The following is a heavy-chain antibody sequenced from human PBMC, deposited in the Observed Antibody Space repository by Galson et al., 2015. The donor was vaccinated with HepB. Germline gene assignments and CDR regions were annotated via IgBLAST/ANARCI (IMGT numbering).Heavy chain of an antibody. CDR1: GFTFSSYA. V-gene: IGHV3-30-3*01. Sequence: SLRLSCAASGFTFSSYAMHWVRQAPGKGLEWVAVISYDGSNKYYADSVKGRFTISRDDSKNTLYLQMNSLRVEDTAVYYCARDPYSSFDYWGQGTLVTVSS. J-gene: IGHJ4*02. D-gene: IGHD6-13*01. CDR2: ISYDGSNK. CDR3: ARDPYSSFDY.